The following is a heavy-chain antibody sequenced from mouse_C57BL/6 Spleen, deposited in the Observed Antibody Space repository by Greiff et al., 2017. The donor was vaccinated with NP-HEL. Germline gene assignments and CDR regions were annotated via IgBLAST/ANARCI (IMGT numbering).Heavy chain of an antibody. CDR1: GFTFSSYT. CDR3: ARQGIYYQFAY. J-gene: IGHJ3*01. D-gene: IGHD2-1*01. V-gene: IGHV5-9*01. CDR2: ISGGGGNT. Sequence: DVKLVESGGGLVKPGGSLKLSCAASGFTFSSYTMSWVRQTPEKRLEWVATISGGGGNTYYPDSVKGRFPISRDNAKNTLYLQMSSLRSEDTALYYCARQGIYYQFAYWGQGTLVTVSA.